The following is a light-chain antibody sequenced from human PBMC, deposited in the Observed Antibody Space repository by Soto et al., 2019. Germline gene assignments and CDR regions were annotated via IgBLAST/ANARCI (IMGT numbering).Light chain of an antibody. J-gene: IGLJ3*02. V-gene: IGLV4-69*01. CDR2: LNSDGSH. Sequence: QSVLNQPPSASASLGASVKLTCTLSSWHNSYAIAWHQQQPEKGPRYLMKLNSDGSHSKGDGIPDRFSGASSGAERYLTISSLQSEDEADYYCQTWSTDIRVFGGGTKVTVL. CDR3: QTWSTDIRV. CDR1: SWHNSYA.